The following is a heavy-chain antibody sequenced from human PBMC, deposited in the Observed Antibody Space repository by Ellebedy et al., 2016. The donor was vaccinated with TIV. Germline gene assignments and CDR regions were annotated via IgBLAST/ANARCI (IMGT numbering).Heavy chain of an antibody. J-gene: IGHJ4*02. CDR2: INPRSGGT. D-gene: IGHD2/OR15-2a*01. CDR3: TRIIGNTYFFDY. Sequence: AASVKVSCKASGYSFTSYYIHWMRQAPGQGLEWLGIINPRSGGTDYPQRFQGRVTMTRDTSTSTGYMELTSLRSEDTAVYYCTRIIGNTYFFDYWGQGTLVTVSS. CDR1: GYSFTSYY. V-gene: IGHV1-46*01.